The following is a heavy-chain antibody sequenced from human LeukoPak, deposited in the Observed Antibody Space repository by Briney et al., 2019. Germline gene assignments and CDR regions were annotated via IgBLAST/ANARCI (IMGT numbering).Heavy chain of an antibody. J-gene: IGHJ4*02. D-gene: IGHD2-8*01. Sequence: GGSLRLSCAASGFTFSRYEMNWVRQAPGRGLEWVSYITSSGSTIYYADSVKGRSIISRDNAKNSLYLQMSSLRAGDMAVYYCARGGYCTDGVCDLDYWGQGTLVTVSS. CDR3: ARGGYCTDGVCDLDY. V-gene: IGHV3-48*03. CDR2: ITSSGSTI. CDR1: GFTFSRYE.